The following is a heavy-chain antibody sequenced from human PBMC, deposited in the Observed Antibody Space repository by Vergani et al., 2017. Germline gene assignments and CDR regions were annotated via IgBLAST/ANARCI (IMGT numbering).Heavy chain of an antibody. V-gene: IGHV4-59*01. CDR3: ARSYCSSTSCYYYYXMDV. Sequence: QVQLQESGPGLVKPSETLSLTCTVSGGSISSYYWSWIRQPPGKGLEWIGYIYYSGSTNYNPSLKSRVTISVDSSKNQFSLKLSSVTAADTAVYYCARSYCSSTSCYYYYXMDVWGKGTTVTVSS. CDR1: GGSISSYY. D-gene: IGHD2-2*01. J-gene: IGHJ6*03. CDR2: IYYSGST.